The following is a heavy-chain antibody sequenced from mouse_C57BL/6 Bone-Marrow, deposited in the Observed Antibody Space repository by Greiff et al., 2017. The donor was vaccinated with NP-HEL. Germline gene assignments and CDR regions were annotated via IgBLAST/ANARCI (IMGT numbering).Heavy chain of an antibody. Sequence: VQLQQSGAELVKPGASVKISCKASGYAFSSYWMNWVKQRPGKGLEWIGQIYSGDGDTNYNGKFKGTATLTADKSSSTAYRQLSSLTSEDSAVYFCARWDTTVVGDYWGQGTTLTVSS. V-gene: IGHV1-80*01. J-gene: IGHJ2*01. CDR1: GYAFSSYW. CDR3: ARWDTTVVGDY. D-gene: IGHD1-1*01. CDR2: IYSGDGDT.